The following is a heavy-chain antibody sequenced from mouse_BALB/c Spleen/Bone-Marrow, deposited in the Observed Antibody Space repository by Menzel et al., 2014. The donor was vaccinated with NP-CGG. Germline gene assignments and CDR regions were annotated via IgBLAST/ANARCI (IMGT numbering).Heavy chain of an antibody. V-gene: IGHV4-1*02. CDR3: ARGNYYGSLDY. CDR2: INPDSSTI. J-gene: IGHJ2*01. CDR1: GFDFSRWW. D-gene: IGHD2-1*01. Sequence: EVQRVESGGGLVQPGGSLKLSCAASGFDFSRWWMSWVRQAPGKGLEWIGEINPDSSTINYTPSLKDKFIISRDNAKHTLYLQMSKVRSEDTALYYCARGNYYGSLDYWGQGTTLTVSS.